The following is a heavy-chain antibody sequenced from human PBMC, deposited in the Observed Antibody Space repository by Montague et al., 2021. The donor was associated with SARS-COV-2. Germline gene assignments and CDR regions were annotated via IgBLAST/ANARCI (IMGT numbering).Heavy chain of an antibody. CDR3: ARVGRGRSWYDVAFDI. J-gene: IGHJ3*02. V-gene: IGHV4-59*01. CDR1: GGSISRYS. Sequence: SETLSLTCTVSGGSISRYSWTWIRQPPGKGLERIGYIYNSGSTNXNPSLTSRVTISVDTSKNQSSLKLRSVAAADTAVYYCARVGRGRSWYDVAFDIWGQGTMVTVSS. D-gene: IGHD6-13*01. CDR2: IYNSGST.